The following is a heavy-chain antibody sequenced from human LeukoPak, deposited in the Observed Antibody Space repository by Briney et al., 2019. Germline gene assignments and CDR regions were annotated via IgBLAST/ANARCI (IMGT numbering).Heavy chain of an antibody. J-gene: IGHJ6*03. Sequence: GGSLRLSCAASGFTLSSYAMSWVRQAPGRGLEWGSAISGSGGRRYYADSVKGRFTISRDNSKNTLYLQMNSLRPEDTAVYYCAKGLPGYCSSTSCYSLLDYYYMDVWGKGTTVTVSS. CDR1: GFTLSSYA. V-gene: IGHV3-23*01. CDR3: AKGLPGYCSSTSCYSLLDYYYMDV. D-gene: IGHD2-2*02. CDR2: ISGSGGRR.